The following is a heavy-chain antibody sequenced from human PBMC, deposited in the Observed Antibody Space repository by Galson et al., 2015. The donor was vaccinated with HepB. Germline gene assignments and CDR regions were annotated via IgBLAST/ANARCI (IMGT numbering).Heavy chain of an antibody. Sequence: PARVKPTQTLTLTCTFSGFSLSTSGVGVGWIRQPPGKALEWLGLIYWHDDKRDSPSLKSRLTITKDTSKNQVVLTMTNMDPVDTATYCCAHSPTYGGSLQFDYWGQGTLVTVSS. CDR2: IYWHDDK. V-gene: IGHV2-5*01. J-gene: IGHJ4*02. CDR1: GFSLSTSGVG. CDR3: AHSPTYGGSLQFDY. D-gene: IGHD4-23*01.